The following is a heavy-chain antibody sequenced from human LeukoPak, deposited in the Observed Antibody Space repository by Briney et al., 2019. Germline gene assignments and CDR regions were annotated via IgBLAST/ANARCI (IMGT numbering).Heavy chain of an antibody. CDR1: GFSFSDTY. CDR2: IATGGYTL. CDR3: ATSSFYGQL. V-gene: IGHV3-11*01. D-gene: IGHD2/OR15-2a*01. J-gene: IGHJ1*01. Sequence: PGGSLRLSCAASGFSFSDTYMSWIRQAPGKGLEWIAYIATGGYTLDYADSVRGRFTVSRDNAKNSLYLQMNSLRVEDTAGYYCATSSFYGQLWGQGTLVTVSS.